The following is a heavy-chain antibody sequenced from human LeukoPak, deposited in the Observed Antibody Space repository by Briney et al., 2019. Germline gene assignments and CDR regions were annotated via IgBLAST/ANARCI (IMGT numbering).Heavy chain of an antibody. CDR2: IIPIFGTA. Sequence: SVKVSCKASGGTFSSYAISWVRQAPGQGLEWMGGIIPIFGTANYAQKFQGRVTITTDESTSTAYMELSSLRAEDTAVYFCAKAHYDLLTGYDWGQGTLVTVSS. V-gene: IGHV1-69*05. D-gene: IGHD3-9*01. J-gene: IGHJ4*02. CDR1: GGTFSSYA. CDR3: AKAHYDLLTGYD.